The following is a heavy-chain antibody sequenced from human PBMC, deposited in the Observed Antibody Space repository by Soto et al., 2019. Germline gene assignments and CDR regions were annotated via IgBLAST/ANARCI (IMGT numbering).Heavy chain of an antibody. D-gene: IGHD1-7*01. Sequence: SVKVSCKASGGTFSSYAISWVRQAPGQGLEWMGGIIPIFGTANYAQKFQGRVTITADESTSTAYMELSSLRSEDTAVYYCARGLGPFQLELASPFDYWGQGTLVTVS. CDR2: IIPIFGTA. CDR1: GGTFSSYA. V-gene: IGHV1-69*13. J-gene: IGHJ4*02. CDR3: ARGLGPFQLELASPFDY.